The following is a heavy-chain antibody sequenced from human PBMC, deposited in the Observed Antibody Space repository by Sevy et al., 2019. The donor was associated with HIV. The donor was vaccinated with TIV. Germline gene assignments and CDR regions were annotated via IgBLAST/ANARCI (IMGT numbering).Heavy chain of an antibody. D-gene: IGHD3-10*01. Sequence: ASVKVSCKASGYTFTGYYMHWVRQAPGQGLEWMGWINPNSGGTNYAQKFQGRVSMTRDTSISTAYMELSRLRSDDTAVYYYARDYYGAGGYNWFDPWGQGTLVTVSS. V-gene: IGHV1-2*02. CDR3: ARDYYGAGGYNWFDP. CDR2: INPNSGGT. J-gene: IGHJ5*02. CDR1: GYTFTGYY.